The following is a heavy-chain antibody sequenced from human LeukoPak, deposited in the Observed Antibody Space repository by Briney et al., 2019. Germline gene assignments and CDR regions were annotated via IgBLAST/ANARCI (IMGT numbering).Heavy chain of an antibody. V-gene: IGHV4-34*01. Sequence: SETLSLTCAVYGGSFSGYYWSWIRQPPGKGLEWIGEINHSGSTNYNPSLKSRVTISVDTSKNQLSLKRSSVTAADTAVYYCARVLVTSYSYYGMDVWGQGTTVTVSS. CDR1: GGSFSGYY. CDR3: ARVLVTSYSYYGMDV. J-gene: IGHJ6*02. D-gene: IGHD4-23*01. CDR2: INHSGST.